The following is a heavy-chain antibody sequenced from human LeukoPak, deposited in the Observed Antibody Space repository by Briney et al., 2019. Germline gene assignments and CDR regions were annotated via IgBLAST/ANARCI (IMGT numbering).Heavy chain of an antibody. J-gene: IGHJ4*02. Sequence: ASVNVSCTASGYTFTIYGISWVRQAPGQGLEWMGWISAYNGNTNYAQKLQGRVTMTTDTSTSTAYMELRSLRSDDTAVYYCARLDIAAAGTDYWGQGTLVTVSS. V-gene: IGHV1-18*01. CDR2: ISAYNGNT. CDR1: GYTFTIYG. D-gene: IGHD6-13*01. CDR3: ARLDIAAAGTDY.